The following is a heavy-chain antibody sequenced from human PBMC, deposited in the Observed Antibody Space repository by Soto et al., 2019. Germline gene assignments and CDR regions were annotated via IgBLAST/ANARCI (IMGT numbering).Heavy chain of an antibody. J-gene: IGHJ3*02. CDR3: ARVGYYDGSGYNAFDI. D-gene: IGHD3-22*01. Sequence: PGGSLRLSCAASGFTVSSNYMSWVRQAPGKGLEWVSVIYSGGSTYYADSVKGRFTISRDNSKNTLYLQMNSLRAEDTAVYYCARVGYYDGSGYNAFDIWGQGTMVTVSS. CDR2: IYSGGST. CDR1: GFTVSSNY. V-gene: IGHV3-53*01.